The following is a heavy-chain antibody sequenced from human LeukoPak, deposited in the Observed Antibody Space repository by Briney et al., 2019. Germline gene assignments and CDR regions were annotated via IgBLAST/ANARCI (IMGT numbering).Heavy chain of an antibody. J-gene: IGHJ4*02. CDR2: IWYDGNTK. V-gene: IGHV3-33*08. D-gene: IGHD1-14*01. Sequence: PGGSLRLTCAASGFTFSSYGMHWVRQAPGKGLEWVALIWYDGNTKFYADSVRGRFTISRDASKNTLFLQMHSLRADDTAVYYCARGGRLGLARMSHADYYFDSWGQGTLVTVSS. CDR1: GFTFSSYG. CDR3: ARGGRLGLARMSHADYYFDS.